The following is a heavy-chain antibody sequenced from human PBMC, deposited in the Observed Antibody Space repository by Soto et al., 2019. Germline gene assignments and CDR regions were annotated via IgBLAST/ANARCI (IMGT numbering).Heavy chain of an antibody. CDR3: ARTVLELRFPPGDYYGMDV. CDR1: GGSISSSSYY. Sequence: SETLSLTCTVSGGSISSSSYYWGWIRQPPGKGLEWIGYIYYSGSTYYNPSLKSRVTISVDTSKNQFSLKLSSVTAADTAVYYCARTVLELRFPPGDYYGMDVWGQGTTVTVSS. CDR2: IYYSGST. D-gene: IGHD1-7*01. J-gene: IGHJ6*02. V-gene: IGHV4-39*07.